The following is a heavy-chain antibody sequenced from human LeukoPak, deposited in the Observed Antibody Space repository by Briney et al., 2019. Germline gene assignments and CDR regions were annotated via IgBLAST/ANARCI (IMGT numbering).Heavy chain of an antibody. Sequence: GESLKISCKGSGYSFTSYWIGWVRQMRGKGLEWMGIIYPGDSDTRYSPSFQGQVTISADKSISTAYLQWSSLKASDTAMYYCARLDGRYCSSTSCYYFDYWGQGTLVTVSS. CDR2: IYPGDSDT. J-gene: IGHJ4*02. D-gene: IGHD2-2*01. CDR3: ARLDGRYCSSTSCYYFDY. CDR1: GYSFTSYW. V-gene: IGHV5-51*01.